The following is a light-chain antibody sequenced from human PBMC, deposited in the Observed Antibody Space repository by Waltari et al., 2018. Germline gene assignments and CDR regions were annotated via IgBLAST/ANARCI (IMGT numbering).Light chain of an antibody. Sequence: QSVLTQPPSVSGAPGQRVSISCTGSGSNLGAGYDAPWYQQHPGKAPKLLIYGTSTRPPGVPDRFFGSQSGTSASLAITALQAEDEAEYYCQSYDTSLSVVFGGGTKLTVL. CDR3: QSYDTSLSVV. CDR2: GTS. V-gene: IGLV1-40*01. CDR1: GSNLGAGYD. J-gene: IGLJ2*01.